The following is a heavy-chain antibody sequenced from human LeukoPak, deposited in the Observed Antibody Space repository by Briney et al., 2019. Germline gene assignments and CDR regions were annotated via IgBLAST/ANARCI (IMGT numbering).Heavy chain of an antibody. CDR3: AKDLSYTSGASDH. CDR1: GFTFSAFA. V-gene: IGHV3-23*01. J-gene: IGHJ4*02. Sequence: PGGSLRLSCAASGFTFSAFAMTWVRQAPGKGLKGVSTITNDGYNTYSADSVKGRITFSRDNSKNTLPLQLRSLRAEDTAVYYCAKDLSYTSGASDHWGQGTLVTVSS. D-gene: IGHD6-19*01. CDR2: ITNDGYNT.